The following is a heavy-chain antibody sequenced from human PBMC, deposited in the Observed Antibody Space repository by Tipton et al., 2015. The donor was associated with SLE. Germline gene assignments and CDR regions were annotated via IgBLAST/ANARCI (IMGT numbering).Heavy chain of an antibody. CDR1: GFIFNNYA. V-gene: IGHV3-NL1*01. CDR3: AKDSIKWELKGSFDY. Sequence: GSLRLSCTGSGFIFNNYAINWVRQAPGKGLEWVSVIYSGGSTYYADSVKGRFTISRDNSKNTLYLQMNSLRAEDTAVYYCAKDSIKWELKGSFDYWGQGTLVTVSS. J-gene: IGHJ4*02. D-gene: IGHD1-26*01. CDR2: IYSGGST.